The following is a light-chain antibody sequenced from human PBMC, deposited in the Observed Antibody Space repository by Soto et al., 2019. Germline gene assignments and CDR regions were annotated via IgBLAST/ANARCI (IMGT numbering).Light chain of an antibody. CDR1: QSMNNY. CDR2: GAS. J-gene: IGKJ5*01. V-gene: IGKV3-20*01. CDR3: QQNGYSPPIT. Sequence: IVLTQSPGTLSLSPGERATLFCRASQSMNNYLAWYQQKPAQAPRLLIYGASSRAAGLPDRFSGSGSGTDFPLPISRLEPEDVAGYYCQQNGYSPPITFGPVTRLEIK.